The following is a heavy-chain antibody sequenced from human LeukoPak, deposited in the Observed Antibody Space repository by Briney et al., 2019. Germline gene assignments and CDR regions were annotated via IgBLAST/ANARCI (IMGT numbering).Heavy chain of an antibody. J-gene: IGHJ1*01. CDR2: INPNSGGT. D-gene: IGHD6-19*01. CDR1: GYTFTDYY. V-gene: IGHV1-2*06. CDR3: ARDPGIGVAGTDFQH. Sequence: ASVKVSCKASGYTFTDYYIHWVRQAPGQGLEWMGRINPNSGGTNYAQKFQGRVTMTRDTSISTAYMELSSLRSDDTAVYYCARDPGIGVAGTDFQHWGQRTLVTVSS.